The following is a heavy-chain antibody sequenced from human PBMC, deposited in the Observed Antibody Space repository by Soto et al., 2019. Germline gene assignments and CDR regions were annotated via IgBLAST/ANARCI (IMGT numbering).Heavy chain of an antibody. J-gene: IGHJ4*02. V-gene: IGHV3-30-3*01. CDR1: GFTFSSYA. D-gene: IGHD6-19*01. CDR2: IPYDGSNK. CDR3: ARDRIAVAGTLGY. Sequence: GGSLRLSCAASGFTFSSYAMHWVRQAPGKGLEWVAVIPYDGSNKYYADSVKGRFTISRDNSKNTLYLQMNSLRAEDTAVYYCARDRIAVAGTLGYWGQGTLVTVSS.